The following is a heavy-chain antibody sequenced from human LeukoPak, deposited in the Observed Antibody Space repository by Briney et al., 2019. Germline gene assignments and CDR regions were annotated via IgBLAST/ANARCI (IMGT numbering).Heavy chain of an antibody. Sequence: GGSLRLSCAASGFIFRSYAMSWVRQAPGKGLGWVSAISGSGGSTNYADSVKGRFTISRDNSKNTLYLQMNSLRAEDTAIYYCAKDPYSNGWYYFDYWGQGILVTVSS. CDR2: ISGSGGST. D-gene: IGHD6-19*01. CDR1: GFIFRSYA. J-gene: IGHJ4*02. V-gene: IGHV3-23*01. CDR3: AKDPYSNGWYYFDY.